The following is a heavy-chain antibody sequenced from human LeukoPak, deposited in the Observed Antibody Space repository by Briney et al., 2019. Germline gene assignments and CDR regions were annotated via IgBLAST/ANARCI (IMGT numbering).Heavy chain of an antibody. CDR2: IYGSRST. D-gene: IGHD3-10*01. V-gene: IGHV4-39*01. CDR3: ARPYHYDSGSRGTAFDI. CDR1: GGSISSSSYY. Sequence: SETLSLTCTVSGGSISSSSYYWGWIRQPPGKGLEWIASIYGSRSTYYNPSLKSRLTISVDTSKNQFSLRLSSVTAADTATYYCARPYHYDSGSRGTAFDIWGQGTMVTVSS. J-gene: IGHJ3*02.